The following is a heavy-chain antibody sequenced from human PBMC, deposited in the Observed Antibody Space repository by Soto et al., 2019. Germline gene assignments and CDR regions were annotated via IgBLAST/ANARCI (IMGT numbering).Heavy chain of an antibody. J-gene: IGHJ5*02. CDR3: ARRHLAVAVSPWFDA. Sequence: QVTLKESGPVLVKPTETLTLRCTVSGLSITDSEMGVSWIRQPPGQPLEWLAHIDSSGEKSYRTFLKSRLAIYKDTSKSQIVLTMTHMDPAETATYYCARRHLAVAVSPWFDAWGQGIPVTVSS. CDR1: GLSITDSEMG. CDR2: IDSSGEK. V-gene: IGHV2-26*01.